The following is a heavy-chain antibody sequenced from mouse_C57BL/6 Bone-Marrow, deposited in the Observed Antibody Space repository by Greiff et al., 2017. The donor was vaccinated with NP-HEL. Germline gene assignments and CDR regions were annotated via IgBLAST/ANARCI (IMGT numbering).Heavy chain of an antibody. CDR3: TPLLVDY. Sequence: VQLKQSGAELVRPGASVKLSCTASGFNIKDDYMHWVKQRPEQGLEWIGWIDPENGDTEYASKFQGKATITADTSSNTAYLQLSSLTSEDTAVYYCTPLLVDYWGQGTSVTVSS. CDR2: IDPENGDT. D-gene: IGHD2-1*01. J-gene: IGHJ4*01. CDR1: GFNIKDDY. V-gene: IGHV14-4*01.